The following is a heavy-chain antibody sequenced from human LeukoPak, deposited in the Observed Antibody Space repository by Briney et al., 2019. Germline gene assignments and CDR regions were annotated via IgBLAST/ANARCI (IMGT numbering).Heavy chain of an antibody. Sequence: PSETLPLTCAVYGGSFSGYYWSWIRQPPGKGLEWIGEINHSGSTNYNPSLKSRVTTSVDTSKNQFSLKLSSVTAADTAVYYCARVAYYDYIWGSYRLWYYFDYWGQGTLVTVSS. CDR2: INHSGST. D-gene: IGHD3-16*02. CDR1: GGSFSGYY. V-gene: IGHV4-34*01. CDR3: ARVAYYDYIWGSYRLWYYFDY. J-gene: IGHJ4*02.